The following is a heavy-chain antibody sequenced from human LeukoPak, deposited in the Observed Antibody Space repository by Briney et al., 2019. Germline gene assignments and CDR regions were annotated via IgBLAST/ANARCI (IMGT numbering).Heavy chain of an antibody. V-gene: IGHV3-23*01. D-gene: IGHD3-3*01. CDR3: AKVPYYEFWSGYPFDP. Sequence: PGGSLRLSCAASGFTFSSYAMSWVRQAPGKGLEWVSAISGSGGSTYYADSVKGRFTISRDNSKNTLYLQMNSLRAEDTAVYYCAKVPYYEFWSGYPFDPWGQGTLVTVSS. CDR1: GFTFSSYA. CDR2: ISGSGGST. J-gene: IGHJ5*02.